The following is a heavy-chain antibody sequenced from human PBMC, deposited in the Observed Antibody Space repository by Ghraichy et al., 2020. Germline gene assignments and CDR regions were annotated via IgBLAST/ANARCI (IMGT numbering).Heavy chain of an antibody. Sequence: GGSLRLSCVASGFCFAEYGMHWVRQAPGKGLEWVAGVSYDGRKRYNGDSVKGRLTISRDNSKKTVYLQTNSLRVEDTAVYYCAREGIGVAGAEYFQDWGQSTLVTVSS. CDR2: VSYDGRKR. D-gene: IGHD6-19*01. J-gene: IGHJ1*01. CDR3: AREGIGVAGAEYFQD. CDR1: GFCFAEYG. V-gene: IGHV3-30*03.